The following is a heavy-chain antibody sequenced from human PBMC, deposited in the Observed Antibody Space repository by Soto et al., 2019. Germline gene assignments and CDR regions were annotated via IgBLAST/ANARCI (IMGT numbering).Heavy chain of an antibody. J-gene: IGHJ4*02. Sequence: QVQLVESGGGVVQPGRSLRLSCAASGFTFSSYAMHWVRQAPGKGLEWVAVISYDGSNKYYADSVKGRFTISRDNSKKTLYLQMNSLRAEDTAVYYCERDHLHRSGWYGFDYWGQGTLVTVSS. D-gene: IGHD6-19*01. V-gene: IGHV3-30-3*01. CDR1: GFTFSSYA. CDR3: ERDHLHRSGWYGFDY. CDR2: ISYDGSNK.